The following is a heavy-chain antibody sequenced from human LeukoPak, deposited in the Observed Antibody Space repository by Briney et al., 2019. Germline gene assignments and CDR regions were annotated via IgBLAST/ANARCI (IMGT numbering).Heavy chain of an antibody. CDR1: GFTFSSYG. CDR2: IRYDGSNK. V-gene: IGHV3-33*01. J-gene: IGHJ6*02. CDR3: ARDTTLVVAADYYYYGMDV. Sequence: GGSLRLSCAASGFTFSSYGMHWVRQAPGKGLEWVAVIRYDGSNKYYADSVKGRFTISRDNSKNTLYLQMNSRRAEDTAVYYCARDTTLVVAADYYYYGMDVWGQGTTVTVSS. D-gene: IGHD2-15*01.